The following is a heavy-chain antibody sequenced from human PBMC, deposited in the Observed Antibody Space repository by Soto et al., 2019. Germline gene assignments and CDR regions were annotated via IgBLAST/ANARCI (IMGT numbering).Heavy chain of an antibody. CDR3: ARRRAGYIFDH. CDR2: INSGSTYT. D-gene: IGHD5-18*01. V-gene: IGHV3-11*06. J-gene: IGHJ4*02. Sequence: QVQLVESGGGLVKPGGSLRLSCVVSGLNFSLDYMSWIRQAPGKGLEWLSHINSGSTYTKYADSVKGRFIVSRDNAKNSLFLHMSSLRVEDTAVYYCARRRAGYIFDHWGQGTLVTVSS. CDR1: GLNFSLDY.